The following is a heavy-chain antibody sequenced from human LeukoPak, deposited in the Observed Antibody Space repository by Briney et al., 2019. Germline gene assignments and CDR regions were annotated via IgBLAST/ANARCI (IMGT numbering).Heavy chain of an antibody. J-gene: IGHJ6*02. CDR1: GFTFSNAW. Sequence: GGSLRLSCAASGFTFSNAWMNWVSQAPGKGLEWVSVITGSGGNTYYADSVKGRFTISKDNSKNTVYLQMSSLRVDDTAVYYCAKAASSSWPSYYYGMDVWGQGTTVTVSS. CDR2: ITGSGGNT. D-gene: IGHD6-13*01. V-gene: IGHV3-23*01. CDR3: AKAASSSWPSYYYGMDV.